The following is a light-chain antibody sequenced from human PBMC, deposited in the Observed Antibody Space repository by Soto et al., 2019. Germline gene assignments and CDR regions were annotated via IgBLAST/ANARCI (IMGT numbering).Light chain of an antibody. Sequence: DIPLTQSPSTLSASVGDRVTITCRASQSISSWLAWYQQKPGKAPKLLIYKASSLEGGVPSRFSGSGSGTEFTLTISNLQPDDFATYYCQQYENYYTFGQGTKLEIK. CDR3: QQYENYYT. CDR1: QSISSW. V-gene: IGKV1-5*03. J-gene: IGKJ2*01. CDR2: KAS.